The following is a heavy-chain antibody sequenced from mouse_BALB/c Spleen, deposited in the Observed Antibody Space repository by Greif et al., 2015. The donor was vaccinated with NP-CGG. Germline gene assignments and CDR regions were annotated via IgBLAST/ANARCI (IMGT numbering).Heavy chain of an antibody. CDR1: GYTFTSYW. V-gene: IGHV1-7*01. J-gene: IGHJ2*01. D-gene: IGHD3-2*01. Sequence: VQLQQSRAELAKPGASVKMSCKASGYTFTSYWMHWVKQRPGQGLEWIGYINPSTGYTEYNQKFKDKATLTADKSSSTAYMQLSSLTSEDSAVYYCARRDSSGYGYWGQGTTLTVSS. CDR3: ARRDSSGYGY. CDR2: INPSTGYT.